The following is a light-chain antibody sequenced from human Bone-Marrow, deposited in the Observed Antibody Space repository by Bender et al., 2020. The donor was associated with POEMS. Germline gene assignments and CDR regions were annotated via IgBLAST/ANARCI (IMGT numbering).Light chain of an antibody. V-gene: IGLV1-44*01. J-gene: IGLJ3*02. CDR1: GSNIGGYP. Sequence: QSVLTQPPSVSGTPGQRVTISCSGSGSNIGGYPVNWYQQLPGTAPRLLIYTNNERPSGVPDRFSGSKSDYTASLTISRLQPEDEADYYCCSYAGFRAWVFGGGTQLTVL. CDR2: TNN. CDR3: CSYAGFRAWV.